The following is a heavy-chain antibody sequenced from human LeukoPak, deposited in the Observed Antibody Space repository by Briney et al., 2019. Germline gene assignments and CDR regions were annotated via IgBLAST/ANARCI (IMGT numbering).Heavy chain of an antibody. V-gene: IGHV3-23*01. J-gene: IGHJ3*02. CDR3: AKGELRFLEWLSPPDAFDI. D-gene: IGHD3-3*01. CDR1: GFTFSSYA. CDR2: ISGSGGST. Sequence: GGSLRLSCAASGFTFSSYAMSWVRQAPGKGLEWVSVISGSGGSTYYADSVKGRFTISRDNSKNTLYLQMNSLRAEDTAVYYCAKGELRFLEWLSPPDAFDIWGQGTMVTVSS.